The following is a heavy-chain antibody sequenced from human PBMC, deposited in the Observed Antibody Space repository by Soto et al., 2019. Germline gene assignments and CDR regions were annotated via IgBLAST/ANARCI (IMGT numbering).Heavy chain of an antibody. CDR1: GFTFSSYD. Sequence: EVQLVESGGGLVQPGGSLRLSCAASGFTFSSYDMHWVRQATGKGLEWVSAIGTAGDTYYPGSVKGRFTISRENAKNSLYLQMNRLRAGDTAVYYCARERYGYDILTGYAYGMDVWGQGTTVTVSS. CDR3: ARERYGYDILTGYAYGMDV. J-gene: IGHJ6*02. V-gene: IGHV3-13*04. CDR2: IGTAGDT. D-gene: IGHD3-9*01.